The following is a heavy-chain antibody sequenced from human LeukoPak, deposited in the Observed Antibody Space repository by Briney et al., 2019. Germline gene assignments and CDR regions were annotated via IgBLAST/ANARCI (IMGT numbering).Heavy chain of an antibody. CDR1: GYTFTGYY. CDR2: INPNSGDT. V-gene: IGHV1-2*02. J-gene: IGHJ4*02. CDR3: ARDERYDSSGYPFDY. D-gene: IGHD3-22*01. Sequence: ASVKVSCKASGYTFTGYYMHWVRQAPGQGLEWMGWINPNSGDTNYAQKFQGRVTMTRDTPISTAYMELSRLRSDDTAVYYCARDERYDSSGYPFDYWGQGTLVTVSS.